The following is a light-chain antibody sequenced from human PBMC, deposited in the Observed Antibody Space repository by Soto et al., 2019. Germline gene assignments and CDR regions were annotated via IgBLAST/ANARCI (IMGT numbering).Light chain of an antibody. J-gene: IGKJ4*01. CDR2: GVS. V-gene: IGKV3-20*01. Sequence: EIVLTQSPATLSLSPGDRATLSCRASQNVRSDYFAWYQQKPGQAPRVIIFGVSTRASATPDRFRGSGSGTYFTLNISRLEPDDFELYYCQQYAHSPLTFGGGTKVDIK. CDR3: QQYAHSPLT. CDR1: QNVRSDY.